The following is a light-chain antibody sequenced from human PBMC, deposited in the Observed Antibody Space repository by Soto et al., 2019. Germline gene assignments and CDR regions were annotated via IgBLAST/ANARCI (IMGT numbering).Light chain of an antibody. CDR1: QSVSSNY. Sequence: ENVLSQSPGTLSLSAGERATLSCRASQSVSSNYLAWYQQKPGQAPRLLIFRASRKATGIPDRCSGSGSGTAFTLTISILEPEDSAVYSCQQYGDSPWTFGQGTKVEI. V-gene: IGKV3-20*01. J-gene: IGKJ1*01. CDR2: RAS. CDR3: QQYGDSPWT.